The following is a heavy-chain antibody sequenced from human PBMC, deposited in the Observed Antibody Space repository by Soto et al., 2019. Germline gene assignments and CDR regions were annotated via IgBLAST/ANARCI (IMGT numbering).Heavy chain of an antibody. CDR1: GFTFSSYE. V-gene: IGHV3-48*03. D-gene: IGHD1-26*01. Sequence: LRLSCAASGFTFSSYEMNWVRQAPGKGLEWVSYIGSGGGAIYYADFVKGRFTISRDNAKKSLYLQMDSLRAEDTAVYYCARDSTDSGSLDYWGQGTLVTVSS. J-gene: IGHJ4*02. CDR3: ARDSTDSGSLDY. CDR2: IGSGGGAI.